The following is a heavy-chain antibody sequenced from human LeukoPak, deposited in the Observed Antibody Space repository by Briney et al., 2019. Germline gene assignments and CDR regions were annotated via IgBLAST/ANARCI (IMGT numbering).Heavy chain of an antibody. Sequence: GRSLGLPCAASGFTFSSYGTHWVRQAPGKGREWGAVKWYDGSNKYYAESVKGRFTNYRDNSKNTLYLQMTSLRAEDTAVYYCARGRWYSSGPSGYGMDVWGQGTTVTVSS. D-gene: IGHD6-19*01. J-gene: IGHJ6*02. CDR2: KWYDGSNK. CDR3: ARGRWYSSGPSGYGMDV. V-gene: IGHV3-33*01. CDR1: GFTFSSYG.